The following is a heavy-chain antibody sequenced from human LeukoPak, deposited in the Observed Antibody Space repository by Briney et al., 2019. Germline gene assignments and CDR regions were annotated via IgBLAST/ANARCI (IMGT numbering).Heavy chain of an antibody. D-gene: IGHD2-15*01. J-gene: IGHJ6*02. CDR2: ISGSGGST. CDR1: GFTFSSYA. V-gene: IGHV3-23*01. Sequence: GGSLRLSCAASGFTFSSYAMSWVRQAPGKGLEWVSAISGSGGSTYYADSVKGRFTISRDNSKNTLYLQMNSLRAEDTAVYYCAKGGLMVYYYYGMDVWGQGTTVTVSS. CDR3: AKGGLMVYYYYGMDV.